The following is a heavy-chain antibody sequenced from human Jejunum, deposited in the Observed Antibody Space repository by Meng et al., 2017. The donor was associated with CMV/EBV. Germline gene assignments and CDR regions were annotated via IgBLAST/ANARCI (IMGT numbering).Heavy chain of an antibody. CDR1: GYSFSNYE. CDR3: ARGSFPSGSYSEY. Sequence: KASGYSFSNYEFKWMRQAAGQGLELMGYVNPNNGNSVLVQKFQGRVSMTRDTSISTAYMELSGLTSKDTAVYYCARGSFPSGSYSEYWGQGTLVTVSS. D-gene: IGHD1-26*01. V-gene: IGHV1-8*01. J-gene: IGHJ4*02. CDR2: VNPNNGNS.